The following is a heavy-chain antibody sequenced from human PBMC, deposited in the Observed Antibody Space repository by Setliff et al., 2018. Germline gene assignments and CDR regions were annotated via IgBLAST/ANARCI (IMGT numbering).Heavy chain of an antibody. CDR1: GFTFSRYA. CDR2: ISASSANI. D-gene: IGHD3-3*01. Sequence: GGSLRLSCAASGFTFSRYAMNWVRQTPGKGLEWVSYISASSANIQYADSVRGRFTVSRDNARNSLYLQMNSLRGDDAAVYYCAKVGIFGGGYFDLWGLGTLVTVSS. J-gene: IGHJ4*02. V-gene: IGHV3-48*01. CDR3: AKVGIFGGGYFDL.